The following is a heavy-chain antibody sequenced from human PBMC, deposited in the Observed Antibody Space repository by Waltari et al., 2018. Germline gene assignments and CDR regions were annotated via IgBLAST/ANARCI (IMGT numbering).Heavy chain of an antibody. CDR2: INPNSGGT. Sequence: QVQLVQSGAEVKKPGASVKVSCKASGYTFTGYYMHWVRQAPGQGLEWMGWINPNSGGTNDAQKCQGRVTMTRDTSISTAYMELSRLRSDDTAVYYCARDDYSNSTYAFDIWGQGTMVTVSS. CDR1: GYTFTGYY. V-gene: IGHV1-2*02. J-gene: IGHJ3*02. D-gene: IGHD4-4*01. CDR3: ARDDYSNSTYAFDI.